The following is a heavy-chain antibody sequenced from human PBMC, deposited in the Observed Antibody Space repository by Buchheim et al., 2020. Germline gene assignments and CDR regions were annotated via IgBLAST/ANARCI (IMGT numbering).Heavy chain of an antibody. CDR1: GFTFSSYG. D-gene: IGHD2-2*01. Sequence: QVQLVESGGGVVQPGRSLRLSCAASGFTFSSYGMHWVRQAPGKGLEWVAVIWYDGSNKYYADSVKGRFTIPRDNSKNTLYLQMNSLRAEDTAVYYCARGCSSTSCKPFDPWGQGTL. V-gene: IGHV3-33*01. CDR2: IWYDGSNK. CDR3: ARGCSSTSCKPFDP. J-gene: IGHJ5*02.